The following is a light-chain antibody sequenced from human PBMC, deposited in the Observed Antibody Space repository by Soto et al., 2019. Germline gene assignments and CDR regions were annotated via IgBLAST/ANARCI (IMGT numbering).Light chain of an antibody. CDR2: DVT. J-gene: IGLJ2*01. CDR1: SGDVGGYNY. Sequence: QSALTQPRSVSGSPGQSVTISCTGTSGDVGGYNYVSWYQQHPGKAPKLMIYDVTKRPSGVPDRFSGSKSGNTASLTISGLLAEDEADYYCCSYADTCTLVIFGGGTKLTVL. V-gene: IGLV2-11*01. CDR3: CSYADTCTLVI.